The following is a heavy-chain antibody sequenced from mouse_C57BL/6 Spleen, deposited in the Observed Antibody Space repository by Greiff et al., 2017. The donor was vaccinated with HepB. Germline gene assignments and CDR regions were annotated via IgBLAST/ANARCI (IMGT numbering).Heavy chain of an antibody. CDR2: ISNGGGST. V-gene: IGHV5-12*01. CDR3: ARMCYYYGSSYFDY. CDR1: GFTFSDYY. D-gene: IGHD1-1*01. Sequence: EVKVEESGGGLVQPGGSLKLSCAASGFTFSDYYMYWVRQTPEKRLEWVAYISNGGGSTYYPDTVKGRFTISRDNAKNTLYLQMSRLKSEDTAMYYCARMCYYYGSSYFDYWGQGTTLTVSS. J-gene: IGHJ2*01.